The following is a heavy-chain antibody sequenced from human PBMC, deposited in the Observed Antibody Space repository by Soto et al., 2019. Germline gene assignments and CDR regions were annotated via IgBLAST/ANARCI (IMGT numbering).Heavy chain of an antibody. CDR2: VYYTGST. CDR3: ARSVAVPGAHIDY. J-gene: IGHJ4*02. CDR1: GGSISGSY. V-gene: IGHV4-59*01. D-gene: IGHD6-19*01. Sequence: SETLSLTCSVSGGSISGSYGSWIRQTPGKGLEWLGYVYYTGSTNYSPSLRSRVSISVDTSKNEFSLRLSSVTAADTAVYFCARSVAVPGAHIDYWGQGTQVTVSS.